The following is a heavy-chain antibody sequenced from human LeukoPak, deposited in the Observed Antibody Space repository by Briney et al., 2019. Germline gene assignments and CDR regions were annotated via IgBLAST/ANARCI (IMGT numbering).Heavy chain of an antibody. Sequence: ASVKVSCKASGYTFTSYGISWVRQAPGQGLEWMGWISAYNGNTNYAQKLQGRVTMTTDTSTSTAYMELRSLRSDDTAVYYCARDYQRDYYDSTRSGNWFDPWGQGTLVTVSS. V-gene: IGHV1-18*01. CDR2: ISAYNGNT. CDR1: GYTFTSYG. D-gene: IGHD3-22*01. CDR3: ARDYQRDYYDSTRSGNWFDP. J-gene: IGHJ5*02.